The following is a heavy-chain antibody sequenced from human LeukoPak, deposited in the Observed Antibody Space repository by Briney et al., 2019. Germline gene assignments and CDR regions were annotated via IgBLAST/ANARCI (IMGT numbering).Heavy chain of an antibody. CDR2: ISAYSGNT. D-gene: IGHD3-3*01. CDR3: ARGDYYDFQNGHLDH. CDR1: GYIFTSYF. Sequence: ASVKVSCKTSGYIFTSYFINWVRQAPGQGLEWMGWISAYSGNTNYAQKFQGRVTMTTETSTTAYMELRSLRTDDTAVYYCARGDYYDFQNGHLDHWGQGTLLTVSS. J-gene: IGHJ4*02. V-gene: IGHV1-18*01.